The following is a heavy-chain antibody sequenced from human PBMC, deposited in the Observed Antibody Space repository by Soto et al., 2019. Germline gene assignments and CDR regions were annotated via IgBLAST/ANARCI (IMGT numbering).Heavy chain of an antibody. CDR2: IIPIFGTA. V-gene: IGHV1-69*12. J-gene: IGHJ4*02. Sequence: QVQLVESGAEVKKPGSSVKVSCKASGGTFSSYAISWVRQAPGQGLEWMGGIIPIFGTANYAQKFQGRVTITADESTSTAYMELSSLRSEDTAVYYCARDRLVGATGLYYFDYWGQGTLVTVSS. CDR1: GGTFSSYA. CDR3: ARDRLVGATGLYYFDY. D-gene: IGHD1-26*01.